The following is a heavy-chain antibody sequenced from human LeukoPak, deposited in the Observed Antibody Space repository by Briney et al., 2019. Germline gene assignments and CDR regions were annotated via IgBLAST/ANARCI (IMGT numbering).Heavy chain of an antibody. CDR1: GYPFNKHG. CDR3: ARESDVGKDFDC. Sequence: ASVKVSCKASGYPFNKHGISWVRQAPGQGLEWMGIINPSNGDTNYAQRFQGRVTMTRDTSTSTVYMELSSLDSEDTAVYYCARESDVGKDFDCWGQGTLVTVSS. D-gene: IGHD1-1*01. V-gene: IGHV1-46*02. CDR2: INPSNGDT. J-gene: IGHJ4*02.